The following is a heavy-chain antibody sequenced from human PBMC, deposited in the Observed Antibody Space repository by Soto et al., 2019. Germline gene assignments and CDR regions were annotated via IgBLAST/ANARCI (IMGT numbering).Heavy chain of an antibody. CDR3: PTRTAAVGFVSD. Sequence: EVQLVESGGGLVEPGGSLRLSCTASGLTFTSASMNWVRQAPGKGLEWVGQIKTKGDGGATAYAAPVKGRFTVSRDDSRHMLFLQMNSLKAEETAVYYCPTRTAAVGFVSDWGQGTLVTVSS. J-gene: IGHJ4*02. D-gene: IGHD6-13*01. CDR2: IKTKGDGGAT. CDR1: GLTFTSAS. V-gene: IGHV3-15*07.